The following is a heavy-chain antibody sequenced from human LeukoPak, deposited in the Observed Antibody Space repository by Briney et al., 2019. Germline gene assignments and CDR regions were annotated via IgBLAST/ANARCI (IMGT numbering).Heavy chain of an antibody. CDR1: GFTFSYHW. CDR3: ARVAIVVVTPYGMDV. D-gene: IGHD3-22*01. Sequence: GGSLTLSCAASGFTFSYHWMTWVRQAPGKGLEWVSYISSSSSTIYYADSVKGRFTISRDNAKNSLYLQMNSLRDEDTAVYYCARVAIVVVTPYGMDVWGQGTTVTVSS. V-gene: IGHV3-48*02. J-gene: IGHJ6*02. CDR2: ISSSSSTI.